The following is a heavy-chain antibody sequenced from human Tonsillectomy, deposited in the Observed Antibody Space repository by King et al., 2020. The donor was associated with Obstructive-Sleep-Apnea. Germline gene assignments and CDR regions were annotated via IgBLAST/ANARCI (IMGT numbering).Heavy chain of an antibody. V-gene: IGHV1-18*04. CDR2: ISSYNGNT. J-gene: IGHJ4*02. Sequence: VQLVQSGPEVKKPGASVKVSCKASGYAFSNFGINWVRQAPGQAPEWLGWISSYNGNTNYAQRLQGRVTMTTDTSTSTANMDLRGLRSDDTAVYYCARGPLSSFVFPATARLFFDFWGQGTLVTVSS. CDR3: ARGPLSSFVFPATARLFFDF. D-gene: IGHD3-3*01. CDR1: GYAFSNFG.